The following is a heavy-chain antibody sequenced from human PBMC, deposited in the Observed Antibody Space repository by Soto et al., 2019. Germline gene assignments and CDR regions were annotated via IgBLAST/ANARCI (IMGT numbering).Heavy chain of an antibody. D-gene: IGHD6-19*01. J-gene: IGHJ4*02. Sequence: QVQLVESGGGVVQPGRSLRLSCAASGFTFRSYAMHWVRQAPGKGLEWVAVISYDGSNKYYADSVKGRFTISRDNSKNTLSLQMNSLRADDTAVYYCARLLAVAGFDFDYWGQGTLVTVSS. CDR2: ISYDGSNK. CDR3: ARLLAVAGFDFDY. CDR1: GFTFRSYA. V-gene: IGHV3-30-3*01.